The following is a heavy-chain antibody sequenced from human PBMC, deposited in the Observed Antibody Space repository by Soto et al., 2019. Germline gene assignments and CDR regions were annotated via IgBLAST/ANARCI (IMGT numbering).Heavy chain of an antibody. D-gene: IGHD2-15*01. CDR3: ARGYCSGGSCHPDDAFDI. Sequence: QVQLVQSGAEVKKPGASVKVSCKASGYTFTGYYMHWVRQAPGQGLEWMGWINPNSGGTNYAQKFQGWVTMTRDTFISTAFMELSRLTSDDTAMYYCARGYCSGGSCHPDDAFDIRGQGTMVTVSS. J-gene: IGHJ3*02. CDR1: GYTFTGYY. CDR2: INPNSGGT. V-gene: IGHV1-2*04.